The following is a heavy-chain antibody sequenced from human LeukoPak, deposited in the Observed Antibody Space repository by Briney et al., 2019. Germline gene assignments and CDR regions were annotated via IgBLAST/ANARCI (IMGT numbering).Heavy chain of an antibody. CDR3: ASCGIAAAGCWFDP. CDR2: IFYNEGT. CDR1: SGSFRTYY. J-gene: IGHJ5*02. D-gene: IGHD6-13*01. Sequence: TSETLSLTCTVSSGSFRTYYWSWIRQPPGKGLEWIGYIFYNEGTSYNPSLKSRVTISVDTSNNQLSLKVNSVTAADTAVYYCASCGIAAAGCWFDPWGQGTLVTVSS. V-gene: IGHV4-59*12.